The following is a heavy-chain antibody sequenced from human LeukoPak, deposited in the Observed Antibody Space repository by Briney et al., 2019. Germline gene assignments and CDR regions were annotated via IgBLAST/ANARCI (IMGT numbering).Heavy chain of an antibody. J-gene: IGHJ6*04. V-gene: IGHV4-34*01. Sequence: SETLPLTCAVYGGSFSGYYWSWIRQPPGKGLEWIGEINHSGSTNYNPSLKSRVTISVDTSKNQFSLKLSSVTAADTAVYYCARRGCSGTSCPVGGYYYYGMDVWGKGTTVTVSS. CDR3: ARRGCSGTSCPVGGYYYYGMDV. CDR1: GGSFSGYY. D-gene: IGHD2-2*01. CDR2: INHSGST.